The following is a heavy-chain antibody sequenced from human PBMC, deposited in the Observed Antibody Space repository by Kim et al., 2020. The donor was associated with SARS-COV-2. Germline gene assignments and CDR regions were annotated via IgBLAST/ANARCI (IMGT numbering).Heavy chain of an antibody. V-gene: IGHV3-23*01. CDR1: GFTFSSYA. CDR2: ISGSGGST. D-gene: IGHD6-13*01. CDR3: AKQQSKIKGHYYYYYYGMDV. Sequence: GGSLRLSCAASGFTFSSYAMSWVRQAPGKGLEWVSAISGSGGSTYYADSVKGRFTISRDNSKNTLYLQMNSLRAEDTAVYYCAKQQSKIKGHYYYYYYGMDVWGQGTTVTVSS. J-gene: IGHJ6*02.